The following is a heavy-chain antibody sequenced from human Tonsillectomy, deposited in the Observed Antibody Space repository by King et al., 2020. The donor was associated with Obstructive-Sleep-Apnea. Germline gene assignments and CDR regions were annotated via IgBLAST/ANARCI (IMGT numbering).Heavy chain of an antibody. J-gene: IGHJ4*02. CDR3: ARGTGGHDYGDSRVEVFDY. CDR2: ISAYNGNT. V-gene: IGHV1-18*04. D-gene: IGHD4-17*01. Sequence: QLVQSGAEVKKPGASVKVSCKASGYTFTSYGISWVRQAPGQGLEWMGWISAYNGNTNYAQKLQGRVTMTTDTSTSTAYMALRSLRSDDTAVYYCARGTGGHDYGDSRVEVFDYWGQGTLVTVSS. CDR1: GYTFTSYG.